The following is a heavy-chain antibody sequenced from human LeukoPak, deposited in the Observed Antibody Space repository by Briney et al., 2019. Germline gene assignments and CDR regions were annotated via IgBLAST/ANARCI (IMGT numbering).Heavy chain of an antibody. CDR3: ATTGY. CDR2: ICYDGSNK. D-gene: IGHD7-27*01. V-gene: IGHV3-33*01. CDR1: GFSFSSYG. J-gene: IGHJ4*02. Sequence: PGGSLRLSCAASGFSFSSYGMHWVRQAPGKGLEWVAVICYDGSNKYYAESVKGRFTISRDNSKNTLYLQMNSLRAEDTAVYYCATTGYWGQGTLVTVSS.